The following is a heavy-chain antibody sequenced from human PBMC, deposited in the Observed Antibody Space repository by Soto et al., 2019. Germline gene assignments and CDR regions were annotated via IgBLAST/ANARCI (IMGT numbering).Heavy chain of an antibody. Sequence: SETLSLTXAVYGGSFSGYYWSWIRQPPGKGLEWIGEINHSGSTNYNPSLKSRVTISVDTSKNQFSLKLSSVTAADTAVYYCASVAAATHWCDPWGQGTLVTVSS. CDR1: GGSFSGYY. J-gene: IGHJ5*02. D-gene: IGHD6-13*01. CDR2: INHSGST. V-gene: IGHV4-34*01. CDR3: ASVAAATHWCDP.